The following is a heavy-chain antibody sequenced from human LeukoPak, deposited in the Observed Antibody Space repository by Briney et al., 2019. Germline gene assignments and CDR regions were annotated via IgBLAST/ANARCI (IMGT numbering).Heavy chain of an antibody. CDR3: AKDAVRYSSGWDFDY. CDR1: GFTFSGFA. Sequence: GGSLRLSCSASGFTFSGFALSWVRQAPGKGLEWVSGIIANGGSAYYADSVKGRFTISRDNSKNSLYLQMNSLRTEDTALYYCAKDAVRYSSGWDFDYWGQGTLVTVSS. V-gene: IGHV3-43*02. D-gene: IGHD6-19*01. J-gene: IGHJ4*02. CDR2: IIANGGSA.